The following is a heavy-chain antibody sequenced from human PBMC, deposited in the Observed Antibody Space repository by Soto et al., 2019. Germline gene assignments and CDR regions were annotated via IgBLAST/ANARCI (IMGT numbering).Heavy chain of an antibody. V-gene: IGHV3-73*01. J-gene: IGHJ4*02. CDR2: IRSKANSYAT. D-gene: IGHD5-18*01. CDR1: GFTFSGSS. Sequence: EVQLVESGGGLVQPGGSLKLSCAASGFTFSGSSMHWVRQASGKGREWVGHIRSKANSYATAYAASVKGRFTISRDDSRNTAYLQMNSLKTEDTAVYYCTRLGYSYGTDYWGQGTLVTVSS. CDR3: TRLGYSYGTDY.